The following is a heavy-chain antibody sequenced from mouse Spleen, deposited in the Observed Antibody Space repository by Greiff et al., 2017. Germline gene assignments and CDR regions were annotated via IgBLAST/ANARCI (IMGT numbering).Heavy chain of an antibody. J-gene: IGHJ2*01. CDR1: GFNIKDDY. Sequence: VQLQQSGAELVRPGASVKLSCTASGFNIKDDYMHWVKQRPEQGLEWIGWIDPENGDTEYASKFQGKATITADTSSNTAYLQLSSLTSEDTAVYYCTRNYQYYFDYWGQGTTLTVSS. CDR3: TRNYQYYFDY. D-gene: IGHD2-1*01. CDR2: IDPENGDT. V-gene: IGHV14-4*01.